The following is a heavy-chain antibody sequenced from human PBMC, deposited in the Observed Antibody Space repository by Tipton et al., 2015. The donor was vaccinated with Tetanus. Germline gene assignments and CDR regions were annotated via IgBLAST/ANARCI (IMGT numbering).Heavy chain of an antibody. J-gene: IGHJ4*02. D-gene: IGHD2-8*01. CDR3: ARDPSGGVRYFDY. CDR1: GGSINPYY. V-gene: IGHV4-59*01. Sequence: TLSLTCSVSGGSINPYYWSWIRQPPGKGLEWIGNIYSSGITYYNPSLKSRVTISVDTSKNQFSLKLSSVTAADTAVYYCARDPSGGVRYFDYWGQGTLVTVSS. CDR2: IYSSGIT.